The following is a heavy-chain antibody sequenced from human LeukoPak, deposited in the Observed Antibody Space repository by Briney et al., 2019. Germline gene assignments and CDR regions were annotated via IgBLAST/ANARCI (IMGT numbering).Heavy chain of an antibody. CDR1: GYTFTSYA. V-gene: IGHV7-4-1*02. Sequence: GASVKVSCKASGYTFTSYAMNWVRQAPGQGLEWMGWINTNTGNPTYAQGFTGRFVFSLDTSVSTAYLQISSLKAEDTAVYYCARDPSGSYLYYYYGMDVWGQGTTVTVSS. CDR2: INTNTGNP. J-gene: IGHJ6*02. CDR3: ARDPSGSYLYYYYGMDV. D-gene: IGHD1-26*01.